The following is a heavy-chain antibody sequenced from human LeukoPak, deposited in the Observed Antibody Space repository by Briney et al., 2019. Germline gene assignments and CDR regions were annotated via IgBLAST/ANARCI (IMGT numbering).Heavy chain of an antibody. V-gene: IGHV3-23*01. CDR3: AKARSGSSSSCYNY. J-gene: IGHJ4*02. CDR1: GFTFRNYS. Sequence: GGSLRLSCAASGFTFRNYSMKCVRQAPGKGLGWVSGISDSGGTTDYADSVKGRFAISRDNSNNTLYLQMNSLRAEDTAVYYCAKARSGSSSSCYNYWGQGTLVTVSS. CDR2: ISDSGGTT. D-gene: IGHD2-2*02.